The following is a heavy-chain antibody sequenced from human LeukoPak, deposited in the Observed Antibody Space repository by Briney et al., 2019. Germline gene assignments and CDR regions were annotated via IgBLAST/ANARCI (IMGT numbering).Heavy chain of an antibody. CDR2: ISSNGGST. Sequence: PGGSLRLSCSASGFTFSSYAMHWVRQAPGKGLEDASAISSNGGSTYYADSVKGRFTISRDNSKNTLYLQMSSLRAEDTAVYYCVTCGSGWYYFDYWGQGTLVTVSS. CDR3: VTCGSGWYYFDY. J-gene: IGHJ4*02. D-gene: IGHD6-19*01. CDR1: GFTFSSYA. V-gene: IGHV3-64D*06.